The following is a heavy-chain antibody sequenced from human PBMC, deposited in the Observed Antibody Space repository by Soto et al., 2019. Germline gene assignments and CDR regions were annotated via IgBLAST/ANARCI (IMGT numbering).Heavy chain of an antibody. D-gene: IGHD2-2*01. CDR3: ENGIRAGSTVSAFLLNRSSDL. J-gene: IGHJ2*01. V-gene: IGHV3-23*01. CDR2: ILVDGRT. Sequence: APGKGLEWVSTILVDGRTFYVDSVKGRFTISRDNSKNTVYLQMNSLTAGDTSFFQAENGIRAGSTVSAFLLNRSSDL.